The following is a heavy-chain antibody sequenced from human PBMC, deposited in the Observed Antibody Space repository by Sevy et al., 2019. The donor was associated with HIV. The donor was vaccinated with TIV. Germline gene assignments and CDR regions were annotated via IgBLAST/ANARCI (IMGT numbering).Heavy chain of an antibody. V-gene: IGHV1-8*01. CDR2: MNPNSGNT. Sequence: ASVKVSCKASGYTFTNYDINWVRQATGQGLEWMGWMNPNSGNTGDAQKFQGRVTMTRNTSISTAYMELSSLRSEDTAVYYCARGTVLLGIVVVPAARGWFDPWGQGTLVTVSS. CDR1: GYTFTNYD. CDR3: ARGTVLLGIVVVPAARGWFDP. D-gene: IGHD2-2*03. J-gene: IGHJ5*02.